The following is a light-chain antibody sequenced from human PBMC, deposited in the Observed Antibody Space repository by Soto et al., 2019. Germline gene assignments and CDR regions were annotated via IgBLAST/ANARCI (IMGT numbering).Light chain of an antibody. Sequence: DIQMTQSPSSLSASVGDRVTITCRASQSIISYLNWYHQKPGKAPKLLIYDASSLQSGVPSRFSGSGSGTDFTLTISSLQPEDSATYYGQQSYSTPLTFGGGTKVEIK. CDR1: QSIISY. CDR2: DAS. CDR3: QQSYSTPLT. V-gene: IGKV1-39*01. J-gene: IGKJ4*01.